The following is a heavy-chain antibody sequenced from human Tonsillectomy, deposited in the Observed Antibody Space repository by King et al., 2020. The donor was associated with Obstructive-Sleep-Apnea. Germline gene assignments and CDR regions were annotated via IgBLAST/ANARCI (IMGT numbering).Heavy chain of an antibody. D-gene: IGHD3-10*01. CDR1: GFTFSSYN. J-gene: IGHJ6*02. V-gene: IGHV3-48*04. CDR2: ISSSSGTI. CDR3: ARDQLFLWFGESYYGMDV. Sequence: VQLVESGGGLVQPGGSLRLSCAASGFTFSSYNMNWVRQAPGKGLEWVSYISSSSGTIYYAEDVKGRITISRDNAKNSLYLQMNSLRAEDTAVYYCARDQLFLWFGESYYGMDVWGQGTTVTVSS.